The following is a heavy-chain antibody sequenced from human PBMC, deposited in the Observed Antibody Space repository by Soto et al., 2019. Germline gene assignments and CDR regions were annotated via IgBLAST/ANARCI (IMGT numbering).Heavy chain of an antibody. J-gene: IGHJ4*02. CDR1: GYTFTSHG. V-gene: IGHV1-18*01. D-gene: IGHD6-13*01. CDR3: ARATAAGEFDY. Sequence: ASVKVSCKASGYTFTSHGISWVRQAPGQGLEWMGWISAYNGNTNYAQKLQGRVTMTTDTSTSTAYMELRSLRSDDTAVYYRARATAAGEFDYWGQGTLVTVSS. CDR2: ISAYNGNT.